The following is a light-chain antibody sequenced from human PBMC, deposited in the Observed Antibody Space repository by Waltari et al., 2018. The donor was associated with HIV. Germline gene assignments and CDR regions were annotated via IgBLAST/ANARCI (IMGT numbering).Light chain of an antibody. J-gene: IGKJ4*01. CDR2: GAS. CDR3: QQYDNWPPLT. CDR1: QSVSGN. V-gene: IGKV3-15*01. Sequence: IVLTQSPATLSVSPGERATLPCGTSQSVSGNLAWYQQKPGQAPRLRIYGASIRATGIPARFSVSASGTEFTLTISSLQSEDFTVYYCQQYDNWPPLTFGGGTKVEIK.